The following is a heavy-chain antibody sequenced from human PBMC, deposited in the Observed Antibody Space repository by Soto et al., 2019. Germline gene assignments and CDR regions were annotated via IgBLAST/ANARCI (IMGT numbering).Heavy chain of an antibody. CDR1: GYTFTSYA. CDR3: ARRDDSSSETDY. CDR2: INAGNGNT. V-gene: IGHV1-3*01. Sequence: QVQLVQSGAEVKKPGASVKVSCKASGYTFTSYAMHWVRQAPGQRLEWMGWINAGNGNTKYSQKFQGRVTITRDTSASTAYMELSSLRSEDTAVYHCARRDDSSSETDYCGHGTLVTVSS. D-gene: IGHD6-6*01. J-gene: IGHJ4*01.